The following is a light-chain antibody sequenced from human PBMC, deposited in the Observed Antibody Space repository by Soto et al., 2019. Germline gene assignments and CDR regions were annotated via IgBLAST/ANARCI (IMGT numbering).Light chain of an antibody. CDR1: QSVRNF. J-gene: IGKJ2*01. CDR2: DTS. Sequence: DIQMTQSPSSLSASVGDRVTISCQASQSVRNFLNWYQQKPGKAPRLLISDTSNLETGVPSRFRGSGSGTDFTLSITNLQPEDVATYFCQQYDDLPTFGQGTKVDIK. CDR3: QQYDDLPT. V-gene: IGKV1-33*01.